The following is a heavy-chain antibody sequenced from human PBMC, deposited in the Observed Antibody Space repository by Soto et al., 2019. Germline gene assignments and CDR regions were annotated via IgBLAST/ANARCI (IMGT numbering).Heavy chain of an antibody. CDR1: GFTFGSYW. V-gene: IGHV3-74*01. CDR2: ISHDGTST. D-gene: IGHD3-16*01. CDR3: ARDGGGLAH. Sequence: EVQLVESGGGLVQPGGSLRLSCAASGFTFGSYWMHWVRQAPGKGLVWVSRISHDGTSTSNADSVKGRFTISRDNTKNTLHLQMDSLRVEDTAVYYCARDGGGLAHWGQGTLVTGSS. J-gene: IGHJ4*02.